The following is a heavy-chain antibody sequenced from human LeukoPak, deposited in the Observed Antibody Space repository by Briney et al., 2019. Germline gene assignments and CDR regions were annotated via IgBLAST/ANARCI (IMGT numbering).Heavy chain of an antibody. D-gene: IGHD3-3*01. CDR1: RYTFTSYY. J-gene: IGHJ6*02. CDR2: INPSGGST. Sequence: SVXVSCKASRYTFTSYYMHWVRQAPGQGLEWMGIINPSGGSTSYAQKLQGRVTMTRDTSTSTVYMELSSLRSEDTAVYYCARNMGRNYDFWSGSPGLDVWGQGTTVTVSS. V-gene: IGHV1-46*04. CDR3: ARNMGRNYDFWSGSPGLDV.